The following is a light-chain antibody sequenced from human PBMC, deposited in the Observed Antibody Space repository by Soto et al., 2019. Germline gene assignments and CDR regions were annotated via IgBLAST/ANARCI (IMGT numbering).Light chain of an antibody. J-gene: IGKJ2*01. CDR2: GAS. CDR1: QSVSSN. V-gene: IGKV3-15*01. Sequence: EIVMTQSPATLSVSPGERSTLSCRASQSVSSNLAWYQQKPGQAPRLXXYGASTRATGIPARFSGSGSGTDFTLIISRLEPEDFAVYFCQQYGSSPPYTFGQGTKVDI. CDR3: QQYGSSPPYT.